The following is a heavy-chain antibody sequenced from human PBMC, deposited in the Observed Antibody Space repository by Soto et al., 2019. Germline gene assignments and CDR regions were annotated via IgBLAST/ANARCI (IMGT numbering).Heavy chain of an antibody. D-gene: IGHD3-10*01. CDR2: IKGSDGGT. CDR1: GFTFSTSH. Sequence: EVQLLESGGGLVQPGGSLRLSCAASGFTFSTSHMSWVRQAPGKGLEWVSTIKGSDGGTYYADSVKGRFTISRDNSKNTLYLQMSSLRAEDTALYYCAKAFRGNFINFDYWGQGTLVCVSS. CDR3: AKAFRGNFINFDY. V-gene: IGHV3-23*01. J-gene: IGHJ4*02.